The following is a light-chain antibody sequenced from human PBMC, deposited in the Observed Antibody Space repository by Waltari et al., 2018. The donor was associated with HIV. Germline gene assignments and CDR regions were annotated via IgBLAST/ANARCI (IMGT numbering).Light chain of an antibody. V-gene: IGKV3-20*01. CDR1: QSLSSSY. Sequence: VLTQSPGTLSLSPGDRATLSCRASQSLSSSYLAWYQQKLGQAPRILIYAASSRATGIPDRFSGSGSRTDFTLTINRLEPEDFAVYFCQQYGTSPLTFGPGTKLDLK. J-gene: IGKJ3*01. CDR3: QQYGTSPLT. CDR2: AAS.